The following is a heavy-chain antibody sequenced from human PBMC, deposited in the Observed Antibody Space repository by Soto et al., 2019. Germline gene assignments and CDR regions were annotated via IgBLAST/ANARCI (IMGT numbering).Heavy chain of an antibody. Sequence: GGSLRLSCAASGFTFSNAWMSWVRQAPGKGLEWVGRIKSKTDGGTTDYAAPVKGRFTISRDDSKNTLYLQMNSLKTEDTAVYYCTTQTRYCSSTSCYVGAFDIWAQGTMVTVSS. D-gene: IGHD2-2*01. V-gene: IGHV3-15*01. CDR1: GFTFSNAW. J-gene: IGHJ3*02. CDR3: TTQTRYCSSTSCYVGAFDI. CDR2: IKSKTDGGTT.